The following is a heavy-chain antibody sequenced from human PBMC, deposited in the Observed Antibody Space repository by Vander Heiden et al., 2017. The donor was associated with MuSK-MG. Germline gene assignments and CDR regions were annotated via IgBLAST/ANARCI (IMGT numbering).Heavy chain of an antibody. Sequence: DVQLGPSGAEVNKAGESLRISCKVSGYSPSYWINWVRQKPGKGMEGRGMIEPGDSETRYSPTFQGQGTISVDESISTAYLHWSSLKASDTAFYYWTTSFVAGYNQFDYWGQGTLVSVSS. CDR3: TTSFVAGYNQFDY. D-gene: IGHD6-19*01. CDR1: GYSPSYW. CDR2: IEPGDSET. J-gene: IGHJ4*02. V-gene: IGHV5-51*01.